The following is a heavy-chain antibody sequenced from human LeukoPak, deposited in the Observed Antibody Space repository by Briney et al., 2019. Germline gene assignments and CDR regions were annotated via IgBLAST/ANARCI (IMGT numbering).Heavy chain of an antibody. D-gene: IGHD1-14*01. CDR2: IWYDGSNK. Sequence: GGSLRLSCAASGFTFSSYGMHWVRQAPGKGLEWVAVIWYDGSNKYYADSVKGRFTISRDNSKNTLYLQMNSLRAEDTAVYYCARGITGTTGFDYWGQGTLITVSS. V-gene: IGHV3-33*01. J-gene: IGHJ4*02. CDR3: ARGITGTTGFDY. CDR1: GFTFSSYG.